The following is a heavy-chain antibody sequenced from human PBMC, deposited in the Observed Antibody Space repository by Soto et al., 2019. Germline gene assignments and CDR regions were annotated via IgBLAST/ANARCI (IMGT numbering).Heavy chain of an antibody. J-gene: IGHJ4*02. D-gene: IGHD3-3*01. V-gene: IGHV3-23*01. CDR3: AKALRFLEWLSSFDY. Sequence: EVQLLESGGGLVQPGGSLRLSCAASGFTFSSYAMSWVRQAPGKGLEWVSAISGSGGSTYYADSVKGRFTISRDNSKNTLYLQMNSLRAEHTAVYYCAKALRFLEWLSSFDYWGQGTLVTVSS. CDR1: GFTFSSYA. CDR2: ISGSGGST.